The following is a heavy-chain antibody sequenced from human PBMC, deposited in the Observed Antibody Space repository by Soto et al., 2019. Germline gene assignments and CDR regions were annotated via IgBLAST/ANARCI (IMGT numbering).Heavy chain of an antibody. J-gene: IGHJ2*01. CDR3: AQKGGGDRYWYFDL. V-gene: IGHV1-69*12. CDR2: IIPIFGTA. D-gene: IGHD3-16*01. Sequence: QVQLVQSGAEVKKPGSSVKVSCKASGGTFSSYAISWVRQAPGQGLEWMGGIIPIFGTANYAQKFQGRVTITADESTSTAYMELGSLRLEDTAVYCCAQKGGGDRYWYFDLWGRGTLVTVSS. CDR1: GGTFSSYA.